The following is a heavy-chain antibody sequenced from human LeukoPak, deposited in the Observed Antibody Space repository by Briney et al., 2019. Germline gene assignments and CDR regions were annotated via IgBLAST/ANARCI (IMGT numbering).Heavy chain of an antibody. CDR1: GGTFSSYA. CDR2: VIPIFGTA. V-gene: IGHV1-69*13. J-gene: IGHJ4*02. D-gene: IGHD6-6*01. Sequence: SVKVSCKASGGTFSSYAISWVRQAPGQGLEWMGGVIPIFGTANYAQKFQGRVTITADESTSTAYMELSSLRSEDTAVYYCARSRCSSSVGGYYFDYWGQGTLVTVSS. CDR3: ARSRCSSSVGGYYFDY.